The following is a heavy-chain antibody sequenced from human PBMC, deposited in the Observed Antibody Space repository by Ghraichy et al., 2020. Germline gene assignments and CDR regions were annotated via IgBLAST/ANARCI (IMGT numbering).Heavy chain of an antibody. J-gene: IGHJ5*02. D-gene: IGHD4-17*01. Sequence: SETLSLTCTVSGGSISSGGYYWSWIRQHPGKGLEWIGYIYYSGSTYYNPSLKSRVTISVDTSKNQFSLKLSSVTAADTTVYYCARDRVPTVTTWGYWFDPWGQGTLVTVSS. CDR1: GGSISSGGYY. CDR2: IYYSGST. CDR3: ARDRVPTVTTWGYWFDP. V-gene: IGHV4-31*03.